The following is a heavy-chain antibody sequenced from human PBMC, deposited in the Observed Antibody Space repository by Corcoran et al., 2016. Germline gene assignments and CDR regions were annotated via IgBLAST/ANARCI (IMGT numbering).Heavy chain of an antibody. CDR1: GFTFSDYY. V-gene: IGHV3-11*06. Sequence: QVQLVESGGGLVKPGGSLRLSCAASGFTFSDYYMSWIRQAPGKGLKWVSYISSSSSYTNYADSVKGRFTISRDNAKNSLYLQMNSLRAEDTAVYYCARGSDFWSGYYEARVDYWGQGTLVTVSS. J-gene: IGHJ4*02. D-gene: IGHD3-3*01. CDR2: ISSSSSYT. CDR3: ARGSDFWSGYYEARVDY.